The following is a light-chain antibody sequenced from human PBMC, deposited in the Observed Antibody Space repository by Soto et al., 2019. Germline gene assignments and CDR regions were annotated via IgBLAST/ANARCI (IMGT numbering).Light chain of an antibody. CDR2: EVS. V-gene: IGLV2-14*01. Sequence: QSVLTQPASVSGSPGQSITISCTGTSSDIGDYTHVSWYQQHPGKAPKLIIYEVSDRPSRVSNRFSGSKSGNTASLTISGLQTEDEADDYCCSYTSSSTSAVFGGGTKLTVL. CDR1: SSDIGDYTH. J-gene: IGLJ2*01. CDR3: CSYTSSSTSAV.